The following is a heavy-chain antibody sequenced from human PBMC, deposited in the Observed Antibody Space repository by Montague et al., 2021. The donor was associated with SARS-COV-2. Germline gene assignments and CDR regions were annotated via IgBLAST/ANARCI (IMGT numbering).Heavy chain of an antibody. V-gene: IGHV4-39*01. CDR2: ISYSGST. J-gene: IGHJ3*02. CDR1: GGSISSTSYY. CDR3: ARHITGSGNAFDI. D-gene: IGHD3-10*01. Sequence: SETLSLTCTVSGGSISSTSYYWGWIRQPPGKWLEWIGSISYSGSTYYKSSLKSRVTISVDTSKNQFYLRLSSVTAADTAVYYCARHITGSGNAFDIWGQGTMVPVSS.